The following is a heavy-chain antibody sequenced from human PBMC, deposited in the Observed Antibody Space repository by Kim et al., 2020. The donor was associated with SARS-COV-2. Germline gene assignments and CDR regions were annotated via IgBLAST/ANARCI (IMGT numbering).Heavy chain of an antibody. D-gene: IGHD5-12*01. Sequence: GGSLRLSCAASGFTFSSYSMNWVRQAPGKGLEWVSYISSSSSTIYYADSVKGRFTISRDNAKNSLYLQMNSLRDEDTAVYYCARDRRYSGYDRSFDYWGQGTLVTVSS. J-gene: IGHJ4*02. CDR2: ISSSSSTI. V-gene: IGHV3-48*02. CDR3: ARDRRYSGYDRSFDY. CDR1: GFTFSSYS.